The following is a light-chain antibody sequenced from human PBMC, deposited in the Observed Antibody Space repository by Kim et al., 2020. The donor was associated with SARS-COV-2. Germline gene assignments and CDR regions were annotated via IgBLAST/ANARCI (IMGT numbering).Light chain of an antibody. CDR1: SLRSYY. CDR3: NSSDSSGNHLV. CDR2: GKN. Sequence: SSELTQDPAVYVALGQTVRITCQGDSLRSYYASWYQQKPGKAPVLVIYGKNNRPSGIPDRFSGSSSGNTASLTITGAQAEDEADYYCNSSDSSGNHLVFG. V-gene: IGLV3-19*01. J-gene: IGLJ1*01.